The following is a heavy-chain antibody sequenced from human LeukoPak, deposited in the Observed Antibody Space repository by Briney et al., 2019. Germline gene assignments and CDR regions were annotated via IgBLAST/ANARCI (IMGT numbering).Heavy chain of an antibody. J-gene: IGHJ3*02. V-gene: IGHV1-69*05. D-gene: IGHD6-25*01. Sequence: SVKVSCKASGYIFANFGINWVRQAPGQGLEWMGGIIPIFGTANYAQKFQGRVTITTDESTSTAYMELSSLRSEDTAVYYCASAASPLELDAFDIWGQGTMVTVSS. CDR2: IIPIFGTA. CDR1: GYIFANFG. CDR3: ASAASPLELDAFDI.